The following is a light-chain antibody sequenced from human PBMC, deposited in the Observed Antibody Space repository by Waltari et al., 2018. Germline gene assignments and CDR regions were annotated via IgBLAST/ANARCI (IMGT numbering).Light chain of an antibody. CDR1: TSNLGTNS. J-gene: IGLJ3*02. CDR2: RNN. Sequence: QSVLTQPPSASGTPGQRVTISCSGSTSNLGTNSVTWYQQFPGTAPKLLIQRNNQRPSGVPDRFSGSKSGTSASLAISGLRSEDEADYYCASWDDSLSVGVFGGGTKLTVL. CDR3: ASWDDSLSVGV. V-gene: IGLV1-47*01.